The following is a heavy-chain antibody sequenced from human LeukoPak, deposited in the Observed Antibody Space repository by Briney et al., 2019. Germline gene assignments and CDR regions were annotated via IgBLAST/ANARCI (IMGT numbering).Heavy chain of an antibody. CDR2: INHSGST. Sequence: SETLSLTCAVYGGSFSVYYWSWIRQPPGKGLECIGEINHSGSTNYNPSLKSRVTISVDTSKNQFSLKLSSVTAADTAVYYCARANALAGNFHYWGQGTLVTVSS. J-gene: IGHJ4*02. CDR1: GGSFSVYY. D-gene: IGHD6-19*01. CDR3: ARANALAGNFHY. V-gene: IGHV4-34*01.